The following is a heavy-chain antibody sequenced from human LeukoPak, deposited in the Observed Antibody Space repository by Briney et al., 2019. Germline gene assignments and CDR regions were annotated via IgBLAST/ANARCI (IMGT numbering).Heavy chain of an antibody. CDR1: GGSISSYY. CDR2: IYYSGGT. D-gene: IGHD3-3*01. CDR3: ARGGYYTLEYYYYMDV. Sequence: SETLSLTCSVSGGSISSYYRSWIRQPPGEGLEWIGYIYYSGGTNYNPSLKSRVTISVDTSKNQFSLKLNSVTAADTAVYYCARGGYYTLEYYYYMDVWGKGTTVTVSS. V-gene: IGHV4-59*01. J-gene: IGHJ6*03.